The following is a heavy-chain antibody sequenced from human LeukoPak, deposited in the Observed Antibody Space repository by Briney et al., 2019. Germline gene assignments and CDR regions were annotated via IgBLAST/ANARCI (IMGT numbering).Heavy chain of an antibody. J-gene: IGHJ5*02. V-gene: IGHV3-23*01. CDR3: AKDRPLYHLRHNWFDP. CDR1: GFTFSSYA. D-gene: IGHD4-17*01. Sequence: PGGSLRLSCAASGFTFSSYAMSWVRQAPGKGLEWVSAISGSGGSTYYADSVKGRFTISRDNSKNTLYLQMNSLRAEDTAVYYCAKDRPLYHLRHNWFDPWGQGTLVTVSS. CDR2: ISGSGGST.